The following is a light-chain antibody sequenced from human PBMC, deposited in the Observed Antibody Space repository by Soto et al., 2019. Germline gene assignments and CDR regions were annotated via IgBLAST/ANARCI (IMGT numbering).Light chain of an antibody. V-gene: IGLV3-21*02. J-gene: IGLJ1*01. CDR3: QVWASTSAPDL. CDR1: NIGSKS. CDR2: DDR. Sequence: SYELAQPPSVPVAPGQTARIPCEGYNIGSKSVYWHQQKPGQAPVLVVYDDRDRPSGIPERFSGSNSGNTATLTINRVEAGDEAEYYCQVWASTSAPDLFGTGTKLTV.